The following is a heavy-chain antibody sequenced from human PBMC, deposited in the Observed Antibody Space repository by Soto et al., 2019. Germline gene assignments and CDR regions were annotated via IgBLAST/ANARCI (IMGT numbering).Heavy chain of an antibody. CDR1: GFTFNDYA. J-gene: IGHJ3*02. V-gene: IGHV3-23*01. Sequence: EVQLLESGGDLVQPGGSLRLSCAASGFTFNDYALTWVRQVPGKGLEWVSSLRSRGFSTHYAESVKGRCTISRDNIKNTVYPQMTRLRAEDTAVYYCARDRAVYCSNGICLAAFDIWGQGTLVTVSS. CDR3: ARDRAVYCSNGICLAAFDI. CDR2: LRSRGFST. D-gene: IGHD2-8*01.